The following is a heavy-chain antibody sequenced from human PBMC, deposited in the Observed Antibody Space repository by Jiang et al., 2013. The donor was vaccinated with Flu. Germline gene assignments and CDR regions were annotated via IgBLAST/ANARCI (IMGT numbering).Heavy chain of an antibody. CDR2: IYWDDDK. Sequence: KPTQTLTLTCTFSGFSLTTSGVGVGWIRQPPEKTLEWLALIYWDDDKRYSPSLKSRLTITKDTSKNQVVLSLTNVDPVDTGTYYCAYIGGTTMVYWYFDLWGRGDPGHGVL. CDR3: AYIGGTTMVYWYFDL. V-gene: IGHV2-5*02. CDR1: GFSLTTSGVG. D-gene: IGHD3-10*01. J-gene: IGHJ2*01.